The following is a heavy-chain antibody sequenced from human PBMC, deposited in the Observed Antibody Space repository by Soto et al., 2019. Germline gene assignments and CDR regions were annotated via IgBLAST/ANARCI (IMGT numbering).Heavy chain of an antibody. CDR1: GGSISSGGYY. CDR2: IYYSGST. Sequence: PSETLSLTCTVSGGSISSGGYYWSWIRQHPGKGLEWIGYIYYSGSTYYNPSLKSRVTISVDTSKNQFSLKLSSVTAADTAVYYCARDVVQAVNDGYGMDVWGQGTTVTVSS. J-gene: IGHJ6*02. CDR3: ARDVVQAVNDGYGMDV. V-gene: IGHV4-31*03. D-gene: IGHD2-2*01.